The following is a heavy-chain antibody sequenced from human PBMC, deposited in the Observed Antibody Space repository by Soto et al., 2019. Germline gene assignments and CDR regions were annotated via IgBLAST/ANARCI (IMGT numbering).Heavy chain of an antibody. CDR3: ARIPTGKYGVWNY. CDR2: INPSGSIT. D-gene: IGHD2-8*01. CDR1: GFTFSSYW. V-gene: IGHV3-74*01. Sequence: EEQLVESGGGLVQPGGSLRLSCAASGFTFSSYWMHWVRQTPGKGLVWVLRINPSGSITTYADSVKGRFTISRDNAKNTLYLQMNSLRGDDTAVYYCARIPTGKYGVWNYWGQGTLVTVSS. J-gene: IGHJ4*02.